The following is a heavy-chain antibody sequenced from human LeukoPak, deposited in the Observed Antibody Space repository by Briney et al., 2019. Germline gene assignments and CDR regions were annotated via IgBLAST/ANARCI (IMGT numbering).Heavy chain of an antibody. CDR1: GGTFSSYA. J-gene: IGHJ4*02. Sequence: GASVKVSCRASGGTFSSYAISWVRQAPGQGLEWVGGIIPIFGRTHYAQKFQARVTITADESTSTAYMELSSLRSEDTAVYYCARDRRGRSGYYFDYWGQGTLVTVSS. CDR3: ARDRRGRSGYYFDY. D-gene: IGHD6-19*01. CDR2: IIPIFGRT. V-gene: IGHV1-69*13.